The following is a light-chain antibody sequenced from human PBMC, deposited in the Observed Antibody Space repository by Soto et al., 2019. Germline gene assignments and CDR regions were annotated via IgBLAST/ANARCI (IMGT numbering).Light chain of an antibody. Sequence: DIQMTQSPSSLSASVGGRGTITCRASQTISNWLAWYQQKPGRAPKLLIYAASTLESGVPSRFSGRGSGTEFTLTISSLQPDDFATYYCQHSNSHLCTCGQGTKLEIK. J-gene: IGKJ2*02. CDR3: QHSNSHLCT. CDR2: AAS. V-gene: IGKV1-5*01. CDR1: QTISNW.